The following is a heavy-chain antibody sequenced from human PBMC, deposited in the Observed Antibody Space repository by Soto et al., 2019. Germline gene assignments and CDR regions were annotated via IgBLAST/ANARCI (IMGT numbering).Heavy chain of an antibody. V-gene: IGHV3-53*01. Sequence: GGSLRLSCAASGFTVSSNYMSWVRQAPGKGLEWVSVIYSGGSTYYPASVKGRFTISRNNSKNTLYLQMNSLRAEDTAVYYCARDRWGRGSGSPTPHYYYYYMDVWGKGTTVTVSS. CDR3: ARDRWGRGSGSPTPHYYYYYMDV. CDR1: GFTVSSNY. J-gene: IGHJ6*03. CDR2: IYSGGST. D-gene: IGHD3-10*01.